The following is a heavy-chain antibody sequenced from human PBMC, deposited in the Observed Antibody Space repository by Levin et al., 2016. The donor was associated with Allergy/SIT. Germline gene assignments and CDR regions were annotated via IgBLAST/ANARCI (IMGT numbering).Heavy chain of an antibody. J-gene: IGHJ4*02. D-gene: IGHD5-12*01. V-gene: IGHV1-3*01. CDR3: ARDAGGFTIVATIKNYFDY. CDR2: INAGNGNT. Sequence: WVRQAPGQRLEWMGWINAGNGNTKYSQKFQGRVTITRDTSASTAYMELSSLRSEDTAVYYCARDAGGFTIVATIKNYFDYWGQGTLVTVSS.